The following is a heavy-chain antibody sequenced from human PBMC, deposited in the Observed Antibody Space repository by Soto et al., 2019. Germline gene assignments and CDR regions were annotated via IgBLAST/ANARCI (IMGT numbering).Heavy chain of an antibody. D-gene: IGHD2-2*01. V-gene: IGHV5-51*01. Sequence: GESLKISCRGSGFTFTNYWIAWVRQMPGKGLEWMGIIYPGDSETSYSPSFQGQVIISADKSINTAYLQWSSLKASDTAMYYCARLGCSSTSCYGSYYYGMDVWGQGTTVTVSS. CDR3: ARLGCSSTSCYGSYYYGMDV. J-gene: IGHJ6*02. CDR2: IYPGDSET. CDR1: GFTFTNYW.